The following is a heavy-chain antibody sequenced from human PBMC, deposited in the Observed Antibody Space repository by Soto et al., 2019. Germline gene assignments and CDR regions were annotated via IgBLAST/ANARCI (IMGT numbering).Heavy chain of an antibody. Sequence: ASEILSLTCTVSGGSISSYYWSWIRQPPGKGLEWIGYIYYSGSTNYNPSLKSRVTISVDTSKNQFSLKLSSVTAADTAVYYCASLRISNYKPFDYWGQGTLVTVSS. CDR2: IYYSGST. D-gene: IGHD4-4*01. V-gene: IGHV4-59*01. CDR1: GGSISSYY. J-gene: IGHJ4*02. CDR3: ASLRISNYKPFDY.